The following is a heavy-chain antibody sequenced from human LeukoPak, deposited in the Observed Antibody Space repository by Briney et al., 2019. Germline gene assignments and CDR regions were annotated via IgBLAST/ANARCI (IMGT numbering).Heavy chain of an antibody. V-gene: IGHV4-31*03. J-gene: IGHJ5*02. CDR3: ARVYQLLGPNWFDP. Sequence: SQTLSLTCTVSGGSISSGGYYWSWIRQHPGKGLEWIGYIYYSGSTYYNPSLKSRVTISVDTSKNQFSLKLSSVTAADTAVYYCARVYQLLGPNWFDPWGQGTLVTVSS. CDR2: IYYSGST. D-gene: IGHD2-2*01. CDR1: GGSISSGGYY.